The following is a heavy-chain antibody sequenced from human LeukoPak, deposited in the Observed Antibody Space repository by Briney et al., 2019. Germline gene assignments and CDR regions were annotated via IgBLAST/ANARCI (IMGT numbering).Heavy chain of an antibody. Sequence: PGGSLRLSCVVSGFTFSSYAMHWVRQAPGKGLEWVAVISDDGSKKYYADSVKGRFTISRDNSKNTLYLQMNSLRAEDTAVYYCASRYSSSWGLDYWGQGTLVAVPS. CDR3: ASRYSSSWGLDY. V-gene: IGHV3-30-3*01. CDR1: GFTFSSYA. CDR2: ISDDGSKK. J-gene: IGHJ4*02. D-gene: IGHD6-13*01.